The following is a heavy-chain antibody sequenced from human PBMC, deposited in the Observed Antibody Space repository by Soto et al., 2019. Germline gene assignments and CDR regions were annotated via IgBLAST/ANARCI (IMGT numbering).Heavy chain of an antibody. Sequence: RQAPGKGLVWVSRINSDGSNTSYADSVKGRFTISRDNARSTLYLQMNSLRAEDTAVYYCTRVYSSASYWGPGTLVTVSS. J-gene: IGHJ4*02. CDR3: TRVYSSASY. CDR2: INSDGSNT. V-gene: IGHV3-74*01. D-gene: IGHD6-25*01.